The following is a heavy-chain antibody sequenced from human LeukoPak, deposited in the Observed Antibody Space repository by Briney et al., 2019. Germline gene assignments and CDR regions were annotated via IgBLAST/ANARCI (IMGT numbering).Heavy chain of an antibody. D-gene: IGHD6-13*01. V-gene: IGHV3-7*01. CDR3: TRDEAAATN. J-gene: IGHJ4*02. Sequence: GGSLRLSCAASGFTFNTYNMTWVRQAPGKGPEWVANIKQDGREKHYVDSVKGRFTISRDNAKSSLYLQMNSLRAEDTAVYYCTRDEAAATNWGQGTLVTVSS. CDR1: GFTFNTYN. CDR2: IKQDGREK.